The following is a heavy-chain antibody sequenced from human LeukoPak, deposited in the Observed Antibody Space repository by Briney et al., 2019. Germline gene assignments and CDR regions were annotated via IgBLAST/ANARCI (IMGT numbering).Heavy chain of an antibody. Sequence: ASVKVSCKASGYTFTGYYMHWVRQAPGQGLEWMGWINPNSGGTNYAQKFQGRVTMTRDTSISTAYMELSRLRSDGTAVYYCARGALITKLPGKEGYWGQGTLVTVS. D-gene: IGHD3-22*01. CDR1: GYTFTGYY. CDR2: INPNSGGT. V-gene: IGHV1-2*02. CDR3: ARGALITKLPGKEGY. J-gene: IGHJ4*02.